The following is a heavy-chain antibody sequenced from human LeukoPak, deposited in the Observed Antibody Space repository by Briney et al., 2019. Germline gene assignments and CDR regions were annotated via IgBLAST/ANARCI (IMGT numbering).Heavy chain of an antibody. J-gene: IGHJ4*02. V-gene: IGHV3-23*01. Sequence: PGGSLRLSCAASGFTFSRYGMSWLRQAPGGGLEWVSGISGSGGSTYYTDSVKGRFTISRDNAKNSLYLQMNSLRAEDTALYYCARSRDYYGSGSFDYWGQGTLVTVSS. CDR2: ISGSGGST. D-gene: IGHD3-10*01. CDR3: ARSRDYYGSGSFDY. CDR1: GFTFSRYG.